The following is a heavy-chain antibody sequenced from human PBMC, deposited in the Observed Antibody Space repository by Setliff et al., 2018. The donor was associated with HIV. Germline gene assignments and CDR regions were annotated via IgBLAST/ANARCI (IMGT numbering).Heavy chain of an antibody. CDR3: ARDWSRDGYYFWGV. J-gene: IGHJ6*04. D-gene: IGHD3-3*01. CDR2: IYTSGST. CDR1: GGSISSYS. Sequence: TLSLTCAVSGGSISSYSWSWIRQPPGKGLEWIGYIYTSGSTNYNPSLKSRVTISVDTSKNQFSLKLNSVTAADTAVYYCARDWSRDGYYFWGVWGKGTTVTVSS. V-gene: IGHV4-4*08.